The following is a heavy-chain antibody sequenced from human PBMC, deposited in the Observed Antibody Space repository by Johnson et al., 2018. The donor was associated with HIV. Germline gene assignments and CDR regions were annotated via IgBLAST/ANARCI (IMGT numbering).Heavy chain of an antibody. D-gene: IGHD6-13*01. Sequence: VQLVESGGGLIQPGGSLRLSCAASGFTVSSNYMSWVRQAPGKGLEWVSVIYSGGSTYYADSVKGSFTISRDNSKNTLYLQMNSLRAEDTALYYCARGKGAAAGLDTFDIWGQGTMVSVSS. V-gene: IGHV3-53*01. CDR1: GFTVSSNY. CDR2: IYSGGST. CDR3: ARGKGAAAGLDTFDI. J-gene: IGHJ3*02.